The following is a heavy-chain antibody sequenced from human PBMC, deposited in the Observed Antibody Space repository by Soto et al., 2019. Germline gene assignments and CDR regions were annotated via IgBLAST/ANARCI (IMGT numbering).Heavy chain of an antibody. CDR2: ISYSTSHI. V-gene: IGHV3-21*01. D-gene: IGHD6-13*01. Sequence: EVQLVESGGGLVKPGGSLRLSCAASGITFSSYGMNWVRQAPGKGLEWVSSISYSTSHIYYADSVKGRFTISRDNAKNSLDLQMDSLRAEDTAMYYCAAHLASGYSDSWYKGWHIDYWGQGTLVTVSS. CDR1: GITFSSYG. J-gene: IGHJ4*02. CDR3: AAHLASGYSDSWYKGWHIDY.